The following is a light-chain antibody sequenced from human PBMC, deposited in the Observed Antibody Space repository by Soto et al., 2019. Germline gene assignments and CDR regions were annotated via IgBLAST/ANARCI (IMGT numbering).Light chain of an antibody. Sequence: QSALTQPPSASGSPGQSVTISCTGTSSDVGFYNYVSWYQQHPGKAPKLLIFEVTKRPSGVPDRFSGSKSGNTASLAITGLQPDDEADYYCQSYDRSLVGLVFGAGTKVTVL. CDR2: EVT. J-gene: IGLJ3*02. V-gene: IGLV2-8*01. CDR1: SSDVGFYNY. CDR3: QSYDRSLVGLV.